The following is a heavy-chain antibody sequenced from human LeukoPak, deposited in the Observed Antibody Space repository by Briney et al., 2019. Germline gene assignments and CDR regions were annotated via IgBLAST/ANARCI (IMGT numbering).Heavy chain of an antibody. J-gene: IGHJ4*02. D-gene: IGHD4-17*01. CDR2: VSSGGYST. CDR1: GLNFNTFA. V-gene: IGHV3-23*01. Sequence: GGSLRLSCAASGLNFNTFAISWVRQAPGEGLGWVSAVSSGGYSTYYTDSVKGRFSLSRDNSKNTLSLQMNSLRVDDTAVYDCAKGIFSSVTTPPYFDYWGQGLLVTVSS. CDR3: AKGIFSSVTTPPYFDY.